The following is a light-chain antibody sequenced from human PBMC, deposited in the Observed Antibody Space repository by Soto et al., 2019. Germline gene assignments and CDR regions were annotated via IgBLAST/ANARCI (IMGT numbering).Light chain of an antibody. CDR3: QKYNNWPRT. CDR1: QSVSSN. J-gene: IGKJ1*01. V-gene: IGKV3-15*01. CDR2: GAS. Sequence: EIVMTQSPATLSVSPGERATLSCRASQSVSSNLAWYQQKPGQAPRLLIYGASTRATGIPARFSGSGSGTEFTLTISSLHSEDFAVYYCQKYNNWPRTFGQGTKVEIK.